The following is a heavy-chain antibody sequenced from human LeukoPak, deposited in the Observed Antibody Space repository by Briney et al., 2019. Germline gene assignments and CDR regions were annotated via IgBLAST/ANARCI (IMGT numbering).Heavy chain of an antibody. D-gene: IGHD5-18*01. J-gene: IGHJ4*02. CDR1: GGSISRSSDY. Sequence: SEILSLTCSVSGGSISRSSDYWGWIRQPPGKGLQWIGYISDSGSTNYNPSLKSRVTISVDTSKNQFSLKLNSVTASDTAMYYCARSVVGYDNFDYWGQGTLVTVSS. CDR3: ARSVVGYDNFDY. CDR2: ISDSGST. V-gene: IGHV4-61*05.